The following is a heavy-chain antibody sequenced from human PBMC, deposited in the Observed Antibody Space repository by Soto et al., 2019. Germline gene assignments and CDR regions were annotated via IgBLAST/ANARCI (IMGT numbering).Heavy chain of an antibody. Sequence: SETLSLTCTVTGASLSGDYWSWIRQPPGKGLEWIGYVYYSGSSNYNPSFKSRLTMSVNTSKNQFSLRLASVTAADTAVYYCARSLSSAWAHFDFWGQGTLVTVSS. V-gene: IGHV4-59*01. CDR1: GASLSGDY. D-gene: IGHD3-22*01. J-gene: IGHJ4*02. CDR2: VYYSGSS. CDR3: ARSLSSAWAHFDF.